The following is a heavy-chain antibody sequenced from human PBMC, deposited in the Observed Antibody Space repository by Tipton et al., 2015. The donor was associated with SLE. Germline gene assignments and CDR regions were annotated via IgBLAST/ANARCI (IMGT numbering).Heavy chain of an antibody. J-gene: IGHJ2*01. V-gene: IGHV4-38-2*02. CDR1: GYSISSGYY. CDR3: ARDKSYCSSTSCDFWYFDL. CDR2: IYHSGNT. Sequence: TLSLTCAVSGYSISSGYYWGWIRQPPGKGLEWIASIYHSGNTYYNPSLRSRVTISVDTSKNQFSLKLSSVTAADTAVYYCARDKSYCSSTSCDFWYFDLWGRGTLVTVSS. D-gene: IGHD2-2*01.